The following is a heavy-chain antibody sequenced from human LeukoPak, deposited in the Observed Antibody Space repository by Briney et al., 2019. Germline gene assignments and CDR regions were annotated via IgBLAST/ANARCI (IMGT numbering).Heavy chain of an antibody. CDR2: ISSSGST. CDR1: GFTFSSYE. CDR3: AKGPRTVRFGDRHKGIFDY. V-gene: IGHV3-48*03. J-gene: IGHJ4*02. D-gene: IGHD3-10*01. Sequence: GGSLRLSCAASGFTFSSYEMNWVRQAPGKGLEWVSYISSSGSTSYADSVKGRFAISRDNSKNTLYLQMNSLRAEDTAVYYCAKGPRTVRFGDRHKGIFDYWGQGTLVTVSS.